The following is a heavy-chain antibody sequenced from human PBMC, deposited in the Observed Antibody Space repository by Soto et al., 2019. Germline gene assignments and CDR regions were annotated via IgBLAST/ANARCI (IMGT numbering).Heavy chain of an antibody. V-gene: IGHV3-53*01. CDR3: ARDLWIAVAGTGENY. CDR2: IYSGGST. CDR1: GFTVSSNY. J-gene: IGHJ4*02. Sequence: GGSLRLSCAASGFTVSSNYTSWVRQAPGKGLEWVSVIYSGGSTYYADPVKGRFTISRDNSKNTLYLQMNSLRAEDTAVYYCARDLWIAVAGTGENYWGQGTLVTVSS. D-gene: IGHD6-19*01.